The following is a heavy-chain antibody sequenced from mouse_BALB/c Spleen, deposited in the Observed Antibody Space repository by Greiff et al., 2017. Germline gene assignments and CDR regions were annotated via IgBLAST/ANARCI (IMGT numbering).Heavy chain of an antibody. Sequence: QVHVKQSGPELVRPGASVKMSCKASGYTFTSYWMHWVKQRPGQGLEWIGMIDPSNSETRLNQKFKDKATLNVDKSSNTAYMQLSSLTSEDSAVYYCARGEIYYDYGGGFDVWGAGTTVTVSS. CDR3: ARGEIYYDYGGGFDV. CDR2: IDPSNSET. V-gene: IGHV1S127*01. CDR1: GYTFTSYW. D-gene: IGHD2-4*01. J-gene: IGHJ1*01.